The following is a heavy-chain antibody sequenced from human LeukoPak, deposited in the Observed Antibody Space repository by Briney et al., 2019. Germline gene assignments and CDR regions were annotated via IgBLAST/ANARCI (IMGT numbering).Heavy chain of an antibody. D-gene: IGHD4-11*01. Sequence: SETLSLTCTVSGGSISSYHWSWIRQPAGKGLEWIGRIYTSGSTNYNPSLKSRVTISLDMSKNQISLNLNSVTAADTAVYYCARHGGTRVTLVEVYYFDYWGQGTLVTVSS. CDR3: ARHGGTRVTLVEVYYFDY. J-gene: IGHJ4*02. V-gene: IGHV4-4*07. CDR2: IYTSGST. CDR1: GGSISSYH.